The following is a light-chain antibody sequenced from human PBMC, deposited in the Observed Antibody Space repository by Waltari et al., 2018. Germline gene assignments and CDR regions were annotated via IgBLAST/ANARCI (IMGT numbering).Light chain of an antibody. CDR2: HAS. J-gene: IGKJ1*01. CDR1: QDVKYW. Sequence: DIQMNQSPSSVSGSVGDIVTITCRASQDVKYWLAWYQQRPGKAHKLLIFHASSLESGVPSRFSGSGSGTEFNLTISSLQPEDFATYFCQQANSFPRTFGQGTKVEI. CDR3: QQANSFPRT. V-gene: IGKV1-12*01.